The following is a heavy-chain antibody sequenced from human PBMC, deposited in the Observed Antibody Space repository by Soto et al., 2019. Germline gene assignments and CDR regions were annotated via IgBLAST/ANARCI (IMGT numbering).Heavy chain of an antibody. J-gene: IGHJ4*02. D-gene: IGHD2-2*03. CDR2: IYYSGST. CDR1: GGSISSNY. V-gene: IGHV4-59*01. Sequence: SETLSLTCTVSGGSISSNYWSWIRQPPGKGLEWIGYIYYSGSTKYSPSLKSRVTMSVDTSKNHFSLKLISVTTADTAVYFCGREENLGRWIQPLDYWGQGTLVPVSP. CDR3: GREENLGRWIQPLDY.